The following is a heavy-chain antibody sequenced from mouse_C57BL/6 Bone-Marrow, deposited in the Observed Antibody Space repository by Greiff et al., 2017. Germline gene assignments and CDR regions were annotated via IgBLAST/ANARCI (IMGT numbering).Heavy chain of an antibody. D-gene: IGHD1-1*01. CDR3: AREDVYYGSHY. CDR2: ISDGGSYT. J-gene: IGHJ2*01. V-gene: IGHV5-4*01. Sequence: EVQRVESGGGLVKPGGSLKLSCAASGFTFSSYAMSWVRQTPEKRLEWVATISDGGSYTYYPDNVKGRFTISRDNAKNNLYLQMSHLKSEDTAMYYCAREDVYYGSHYWGQGTTLTVSS. CDR1: GFTFSSYA.